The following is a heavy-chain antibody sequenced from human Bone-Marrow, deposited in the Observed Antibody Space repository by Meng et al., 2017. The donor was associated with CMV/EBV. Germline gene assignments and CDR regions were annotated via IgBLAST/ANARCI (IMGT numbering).Heavy chain of an antibody. Sequence: ASVKVSCKASGYTFNDYYISWVRQAPGQGLEWMGWINPNTGDTSYAQKFQGTVTMTRDSSINTDYMDLNRLTSDDTAVYYCSRTIGAYWGQGTLVTVSS. CDR3: SRTIGAY. CDR1: GYTFNDYY. D-gene: IGHD3-16*01. J-gene: IGHJ4*02. V-gene: IGHV1-2*02. CDR2: INPNTGDT.